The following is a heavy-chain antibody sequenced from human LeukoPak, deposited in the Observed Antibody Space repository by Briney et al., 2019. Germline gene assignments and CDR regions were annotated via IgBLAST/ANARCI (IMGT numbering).Heavy chain of an antibody. V-gene: IGHV4-4*07. CDR1: GGSISGYY. Sequence: SETLSLTCTVSGGSISGYYWSWIRQPAGKALEWIGRIHTSGTTNYNPSLKSRVAMSVDTSKSQFSLKLNSVTAADTAVYYCARDNYYGSGSPFFDAFDIWGQGTMVTVSS. CDR3: ARDNYYGSGSPFFDAFDI. J-gene: IGHJ3*02. CDR2: IHTSGTT. D-gene: IGHD3-10*01.